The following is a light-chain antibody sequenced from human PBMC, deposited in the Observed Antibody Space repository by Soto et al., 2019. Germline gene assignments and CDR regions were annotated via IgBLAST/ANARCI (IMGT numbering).Light chain of an antibody. CDR1: SSDIGGYNY. V-gene: IGLV2-8*01. CDR2: EVS. Sequence: QSVLTQPPSASGSPGQSVTISFTGTSSDIGGYNYVSWYQQHPGKAPKLMIYEVSQRPSGVPDRFAGSKSGNTASLTVSGLQAEDEADYFCTSYSGTNDFVLFGGGTKLTVL. J-gene: IGLJ2*01. CDR3: TSYSGTNDFVL.